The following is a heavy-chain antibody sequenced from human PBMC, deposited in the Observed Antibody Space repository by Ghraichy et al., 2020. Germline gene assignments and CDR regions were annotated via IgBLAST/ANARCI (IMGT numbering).Heavy chain of an antibody. CDR3: AREAMAVAGPFLFDY. CDR1: GFTVSSNY. V-gene: IGHV3-53*01. D-gene: IGHD6-19*01. CDR2: IYSGGST. Sequence: GGSLRLSCAASGFTVSSNYMSWVRQAPGKGLEWVSVIYSGGSTYYADSVKGRFTISRDNSKNTLYLQMNSLRAEDTAVYYCAREAMAVAGPFLFDYWGQGTLVTVSS. J-gene: IGHJ4*02.